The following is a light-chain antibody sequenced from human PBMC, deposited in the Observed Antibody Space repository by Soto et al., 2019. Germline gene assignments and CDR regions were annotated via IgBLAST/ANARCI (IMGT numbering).Light chain of an antibody. Sequence: QSALTQPPSASGSPGQSVTISCTGTSSDVGGYNYVSWYQQHPGKAPQLMIYEVSRRPSAVPDRFSGSKSGNTASLTVSGLQAEDEADYYCSSYAGGSNLLFGGGTQLTVL. CDR3: SSYAGGSNLL. CDR1: SSDVGGYNY. CDR2: EVS. J-gene: IGLJ2*01. V-gene: IGLV2-8*01.